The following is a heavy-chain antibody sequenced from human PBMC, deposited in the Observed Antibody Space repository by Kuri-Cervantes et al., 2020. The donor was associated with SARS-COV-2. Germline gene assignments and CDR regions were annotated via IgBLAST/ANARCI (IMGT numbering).Heavy chain of an antibody. CDR1: GYSFTSYW. CDR2: IDPSDSYT. CDR3: ARAFKGYYDSSGYYPGAFDI. J-gene: IGHJ3*02. D-gene: IGHD3-22*01. Sequence: GGSLRLSCKGSGYSFTSYWISWVRQMPGKGLEWMGRIDPSDSYTNYSPSFQGHVTISADKSISTAYLQWSSLKASDTAMYYCARAFKGYYDSSGYYPGAFDIWGQGTMVTVSS. V-gene: IGHV5-10-1*01.